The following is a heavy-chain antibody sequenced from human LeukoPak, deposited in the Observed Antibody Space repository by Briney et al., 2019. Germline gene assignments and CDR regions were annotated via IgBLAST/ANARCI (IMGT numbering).Heavy chain of an antibody. CDR2: IYYSGST. D-gene: IGHD2-21*02. CDR1: GGSISSYY. J-gene: IGHJ3*02. Sequence: SETLSLTCTVSGGSISSYYWSWIRQPPGKGLEWIGYIYYSGSTNYNPSLKSRVTISVDTSKNQFSLKLSSVTAADTAVYYCARLAYCGGDCYTSAFDIWGQGTMVTVSS. CDR3: ARLAYCGGDCYTSAFDI. V-gene: IGHV4-59*01.